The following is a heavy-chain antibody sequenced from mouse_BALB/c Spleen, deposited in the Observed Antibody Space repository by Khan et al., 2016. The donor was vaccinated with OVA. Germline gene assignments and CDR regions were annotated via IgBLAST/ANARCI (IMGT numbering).Heavy chain of an antibody. Sequence: EVQLQESGPCLVIPSQSLSLTCTVTGYSITSGYAWNWIRQFPGNKLDWMGYISYSCVTSYIPSLKIRISITRDTSNNQFFLQLNSVTNEDTATNYCARGNYYGYYFDYWGQGTTHRVSS. CDR2: ISYSCVT. CDR1: GYSITSGYA. D-gene: IGHD1-1*01. J-gene: IGHJ2*01. CDR3: ARGNYYGYYFDY. V-gene: IGHV3-2*02.